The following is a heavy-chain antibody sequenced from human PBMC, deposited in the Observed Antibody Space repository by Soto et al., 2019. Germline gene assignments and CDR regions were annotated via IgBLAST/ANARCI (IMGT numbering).Heavy chain of an antibody. Sequence: SETLSLTCAVYGGSFSGYYWSWIRQPPGKGLEWIGEIDHSGSTNYNPSLKSRVTISVDTSKNQFSLKLSSVTAADTAVYYCARDPDTAMVDFEHWGQGTRVTVSS. CDR3: ARDPDTAMVDFEH. J-gene: IGHJ4*02. CDR2: IDHSGST. D-gene: IGHD5-18*01. V-gene: IGHV4-34*01. CDR1: GGSFSGYY.